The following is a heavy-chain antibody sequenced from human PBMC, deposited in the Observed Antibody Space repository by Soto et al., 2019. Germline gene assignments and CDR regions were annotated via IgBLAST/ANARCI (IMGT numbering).Heavy chain of an antibody. V-gene: IGHV3-30-3*01. Sequence: GGSLRLSGAGSGCTFSSYAMHWVRQAPGKGLEWVAVISYDGSNKYYADSVKGRFTISRDNSKNTLYLQMNSLRAEDTAVYYCAREEAVGATNYYYYYGMDVWGQGTTVTVSS. CDR1: GCTFSSYA. CDR3: AREEAVGATNYYYYYGMDV. CDR2: ISYDGSNK. J-gene: IGHJ6*02. D-gene: IGHD1-26*01.